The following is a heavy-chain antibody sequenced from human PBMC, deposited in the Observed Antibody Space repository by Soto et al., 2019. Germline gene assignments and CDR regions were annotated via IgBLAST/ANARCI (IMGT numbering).Heavy chain of an antibody. V-gene: IGHV3-33*01. J-gene: IGHJ4*02. D-gene: IGHD6-6*01. CDR1: GFIFSNFG. CDR2: ISSDEKIK. Sequence: PGGALRLSCVASGFIFSNFGMHWVRHAPGKGLEWVAVISSDEKIKQYADSVRGRFAISRDNSKNTLYLQMTSLSAEDTAIYNCARGLRSVLDYWGQGTLVTVS. CDR3: ARGLRSVLDY.